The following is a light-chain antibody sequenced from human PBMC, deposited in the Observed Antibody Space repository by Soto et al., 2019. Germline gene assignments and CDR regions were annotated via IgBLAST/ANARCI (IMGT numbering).Light chain of an antibody. J-gene: IGLJ2*01. CDR2: EVS. Sequence: QSALTQPASVSGSPGQSITISCTGTSSDVGDYDYVSWYQQHPGKAPKLMISEVSNRPSGGSNRFSGSKFGNTASLAISGLQAEDEADYYCSSCTSSGTLVFGGGTKLTVL. CDR1: SSDVGDYDY. CDR3: SSCTSSGTLV. V-gene: IGLV2-14*01.